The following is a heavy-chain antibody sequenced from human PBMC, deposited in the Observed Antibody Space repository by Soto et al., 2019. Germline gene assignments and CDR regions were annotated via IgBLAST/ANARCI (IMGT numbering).Heavy chain of an antibody. CDR2: ISAYNGNT. J-gene: IGHJ6*02. D-gene: IGHD2-8*01. CDR1: GHTFTSYG. CDR3: ARINGPYYYYGMDV. Sequence: ASVKVSCKASGHTFTSYGISWVRQAPGQGLEWMGWISAYNGNTNYAQKLQGRVTMTTDTSTSTAYMELRSLRSDDTAVYYCARINGPYYYYGMDVWGQGTTVTVS. V-gene: IGHV1-18*01.